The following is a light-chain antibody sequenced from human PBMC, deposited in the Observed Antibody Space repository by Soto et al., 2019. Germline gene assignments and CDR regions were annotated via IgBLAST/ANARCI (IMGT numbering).Light chain of an antibody. CDR3: QQSET. CDR2: DAS. CDR1: QSVSSY. V-gene: IGKV3-20*01. J-gene: IGKJ1*01. Sequence: EIVLTQSPCTLSLSPGERATLSCRASQSVSSYLAWYQQKPGQAPRLLIYDASNRATGIPDRFSGSGSGTDFTLTISRLEPEDFAVYYCQQSETFGQGTKVDIK.